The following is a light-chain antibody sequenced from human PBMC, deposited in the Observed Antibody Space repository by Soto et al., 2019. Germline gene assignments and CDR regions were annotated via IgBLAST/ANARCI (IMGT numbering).Light chain of an antibody. Sequence: QSALTQPASVSGSPGQSIAISCTGTSSDVGGYNYVSWYQQHPDKAPKLILYDVTNRPSGVSNRFSGSKSGNTASLTISGLQAEDEADYYCSSYTTISTYVFATGTKVTVL. CDR2: DVT. V-gene: IGLV2-14*01. CDR3: SSYTTISTYV. J-gene: IGLJ1*01. CDR1: SSDVGGYNY.